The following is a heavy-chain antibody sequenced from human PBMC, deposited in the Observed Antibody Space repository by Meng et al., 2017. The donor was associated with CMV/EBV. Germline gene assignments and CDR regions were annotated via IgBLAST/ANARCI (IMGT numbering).Heavy chain of an antibody. CDR1: GYTFTSYG. CDR2: MNPNSGNT. J-gene: IGHJ6*02. CDR3: ERGAAPYYDFWSGYYLWGFYYGMDV. D-gene: IGHD3-3*01. V-gene: IGHV1-8*01. Sequence: ASVKVSCKASGYTFTSYGINWVRQATGQGLEWMGWMNPNSGNTGYAQKFQGRVTMTRNTSISTAYMELSSLRSEDTAVYYCERGAAPYYDFWSGYYLWGFYYGMDVWGQGTTVTVSS.